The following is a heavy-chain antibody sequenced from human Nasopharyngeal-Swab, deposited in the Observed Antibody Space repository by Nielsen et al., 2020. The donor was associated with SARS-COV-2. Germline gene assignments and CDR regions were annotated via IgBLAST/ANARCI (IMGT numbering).Heavy chain of an antibody. Sequence: SETLSLTCAVYGGPFSGSYWSWIRQPPGKGLEWIGEINHSGSTNYNPSLKSRVTISVDTSKNQFSLKLSSVTAADTAVYYCARGRGSSSWYHRFDYWGQGTLVTVSS. CDR2: INHSGST. J-gene: IGHJ4*02. CDR1: GGPFSGSY. D-gene: IGHD6-13*01. CDR3: ARGRGSSSWYHRFDY. V-gene: IGHV4-34*01.